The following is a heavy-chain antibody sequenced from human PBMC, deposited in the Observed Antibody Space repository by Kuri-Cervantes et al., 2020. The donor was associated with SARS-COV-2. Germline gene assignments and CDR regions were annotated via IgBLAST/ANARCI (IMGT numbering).Heavy chain of an antibody. CDR3: AGDSDFRGGFHGGLDV. V-gene: IGHV3-13*01. Sequence: GESLKLSCAASGFTFSSYDMNWARQATGKGLEWVSAIGTAGDTYYPGSVKGRFTNSRENAKKTLYLQKNSLRAVDTAVYYCAGDSDFRGGFHGGLDVWGQGTTVTVSS. CDR1: GFTFSSYD. D-gene: IGHD3-3*01. J-gene: IGHJ6*02. CDR2: IGTAGDT.